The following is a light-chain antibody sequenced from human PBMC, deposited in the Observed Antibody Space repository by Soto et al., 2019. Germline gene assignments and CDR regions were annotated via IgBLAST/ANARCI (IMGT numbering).Light chain of an antibody. CDR3: QQYKDGAWT. V-gene: IGKV1-5*01. CDR2: DAS. Sequence: DIQLTQSPSTLSASVGDRVTVTCRASQRIDRYLAWYQQKPGKAPKLLVYDASTLEGGVPSSFSGSGSATEFILPISSLQPEDCATYDCQQYKDGAWTFGQGTRVEIK. J-gene: IGKJ1*01. CDR1: QRIDRY.